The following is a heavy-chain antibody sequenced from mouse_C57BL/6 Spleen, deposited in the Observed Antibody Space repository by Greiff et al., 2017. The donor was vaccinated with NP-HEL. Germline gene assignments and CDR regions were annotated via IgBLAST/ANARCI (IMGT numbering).Heavy chain of an antibody. V-gene: IGHV1-64*01. Sequence: VQLQQPGAELVKPGASVKLSCKASGYTFTSYWMHWVKQRPGQGLEWIGMIHPNSGSTNYNEKFKSKATLTVDKSSITAYMQLSSLTSEYSAVYYCARGTTPYYYAMDYWGQGTSVTVSS. D-gene: IGHD1-1*01. CDR1: GYTFTSYW. CDR3: ARGTTPYYYAMDY. J-gene: IGHJ4*01. CDR2: IHPNSGST.